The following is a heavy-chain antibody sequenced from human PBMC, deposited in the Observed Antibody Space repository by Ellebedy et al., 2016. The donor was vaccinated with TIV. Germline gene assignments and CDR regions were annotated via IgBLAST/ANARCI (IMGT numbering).Heavy chain of an antibody. D-gene: IGHD1-1*01. Sequence: MPGGSLRLSCAVPGSSANSSYWAWIRQPPGKAMECIAYFYHSAIPFYSPSLKSRVSISIDTPKNHFSLRLRSVTAADTAVYYCATYNMGRLDHWGLGALVTVSS. V-gene: IGHV4-4*08. CDR2: FYHSAIP. J-gene: IGHJ4*02. CDR3: ATYNMGRLDH. CDR1: GSSANSSY.